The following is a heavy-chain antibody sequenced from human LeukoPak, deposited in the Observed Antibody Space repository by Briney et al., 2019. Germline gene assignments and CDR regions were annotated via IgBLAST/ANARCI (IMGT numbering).Heavy chain of an antibody. Sequence: SETLSLTCAVYGGSFSGYYWSWIRQPPGKGLEWIGEINHSGSTNYNPSLKSRVTISVDTSKNQFSLKLRSVTAADTAVYYCARALVGLRGVTEFDFWGQGTLVTVSS. V-gene: IGHV4-34*01. CDR1: GGSFSGYY. J-gene: IGHJ4*02. CDR3: ARALVGLRGVTEFDF. CDR2: INHSGST. D-gene: IGHD3-10*01.